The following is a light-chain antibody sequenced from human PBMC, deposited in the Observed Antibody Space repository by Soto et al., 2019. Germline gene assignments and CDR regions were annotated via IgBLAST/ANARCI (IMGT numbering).Light chain of an antibody. V-gene: IGKV1-33*01. CDR3: QQNDNLPPLT. Sequence: DIQMTQSPSSLTASVGDRVTITCQASRDISNYLNWYQHKPGKVPKLLIYDASKLDTGVPSRLGGSGSGTHFTFTINSLQPEDVATYYCQQNDNLPPLTFGGGTKVVIK. CDR2: DAS. J-gene: IGKJ4*01. CDR1: RDISNY.